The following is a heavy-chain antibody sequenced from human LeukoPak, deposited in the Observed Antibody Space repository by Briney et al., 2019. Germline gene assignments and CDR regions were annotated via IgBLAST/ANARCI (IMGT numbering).Heavy chain of an antibody. CDR2: IYTSGST. J-gene: IGHJ3*02. CDR3: ARGRYYDFWSGYSDAFDI. CDR1: GGSISSYY. Sequence: SETLSLTCTVSGGSISSYYWSWIRQPAGKGLEWIGRIYTSGSTNYNPSLKSRVTISVDTSKNQFSLKLSSVTAADTAVYYCARGRYYDFWSGYSDAFDIWGQGTMVTVSS. D-gene: IGHD3-3*01. V-gene: IGHV4-4*07.